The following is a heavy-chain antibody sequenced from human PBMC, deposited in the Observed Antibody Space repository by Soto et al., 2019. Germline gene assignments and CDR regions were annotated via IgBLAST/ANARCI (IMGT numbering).Heavy chain of an antibody. CDR1: GFTFTDYY. D-gene: IGHD2-15*01. Sequence: GGSLRLSCAASGFTFTDYYMSWIRQAPGKGLEWVSYISSQSSYTDYAESVKGRFTISRDNTKNTLYLQMNNLRAEDTAVYYSEWDEVEVGSAGGNWSGSWGQGTQVSVS. V-gene: IGHV3-11*06. CDR3: EWDEVEVGSAGGNWSGS. J-gene: IGHJ5*01. CDR2: ISSQSSYT.